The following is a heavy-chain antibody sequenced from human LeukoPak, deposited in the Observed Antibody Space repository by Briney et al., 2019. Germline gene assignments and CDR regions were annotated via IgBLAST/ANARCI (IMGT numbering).Heavy chain of an antibody. V-gene: IGHV3-33*01. J-gene: IGHJ4*02. Sequence: GRSLRLSCAASGFTFSSYGMHWVRQAPGKGLEWVAVIWYDGSNKYYADSVKGRFTISRDNSKNTLYLQMSSLRAEDTAVYYCARDLNKGARGDYWGQGTLVTVSS. CDR1: GFTFSSYG. CDR3: ARDLNKGARGDY. CDR2: IWYDGSNK. D-gene: IGHD2/OR15-2a*01.